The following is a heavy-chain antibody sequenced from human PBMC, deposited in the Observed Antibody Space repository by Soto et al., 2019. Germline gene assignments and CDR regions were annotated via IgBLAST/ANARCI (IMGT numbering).Heavy chain of an antibody. J-gene: IGHJ6*02. V-gene: IGHV3-33*01. Sequence: QVQLVESGGGVVQPGRSLRLSCAASGFTFSSYGMHWVRQAPGKGLEWVAVIWYDGSNKYYADSVKGRFTISRDNSKNTLYLQMNSLRAEDTAVYYCARDCGVDTAMAHTYYYCMDVWGQGTTVTVSS. CDR2: IWYDGSNK. D-gene: IGHD5-18*01. CDR3: ARDCGVDTAMAHTYYYCMDV. CDR1: GFTFSSYG.